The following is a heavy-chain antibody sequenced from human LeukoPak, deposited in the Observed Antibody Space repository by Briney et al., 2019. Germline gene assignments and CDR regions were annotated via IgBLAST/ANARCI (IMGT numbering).Heavy chain of an antibody. J-gene: IGHJ4*02. CDR1: GGSISSSSYF. CDR2: VHYSGST. Sequence: SETLSLTCSVSGGSISSSSYFWGWIRQPPGKGLEWIASVHYSGSTYYNPSLKSRVTISVDTSKNQFSLKLSSVTAADTAVYYCARTSSSGLVGGYYFDYWGQGTLVTVSS. CDR3: ARTSSSGLVGGYYFDY. D-gene: IGHD6-19*01. V-gene: IGHV4-39*01.